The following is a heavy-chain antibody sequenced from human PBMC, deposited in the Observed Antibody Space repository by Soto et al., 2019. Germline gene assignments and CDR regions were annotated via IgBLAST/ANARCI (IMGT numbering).Heavy chain of an antibody. CDR2: IWYDGSNK. J-gene: IGHJ4*02. CDR3: ARDLDYGGSTPYY. Sequence: QVQLVESGGGVVQPGRSLRLSCAASGFTFSSYGMHWVRQAPGKGLEWVAVIWYDGSNKYYADSVKGRFTISRDNSKNTLYLQMNSLRAEDTAVYYCARDLDYGGSTPYYWGQGTLVTVSS. CDR1: GFTFSSYG. V-gene: IGHV3-33*01. D-gene: IGHD4-17*01.